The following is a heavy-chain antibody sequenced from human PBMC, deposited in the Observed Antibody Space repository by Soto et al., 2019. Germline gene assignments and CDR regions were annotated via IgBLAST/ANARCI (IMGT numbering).Heavy chain of an antibody. V-gene: IGHV3-15*07. D-gene: IGHD2-15*01. CDR2: IKSKTDGGTT. Sequence: EVQLVESGGGLVKPGGSLRLSCAASGFTFSNAWMNWVRQAPGKGLEWVGRIKSKTDGGTTDYAAPVKGRFTISREDSKNTLYLQMNSLKTEDTAVYYCTTDLIVVVVAATPSDYWGQGTLVTVSS. J-gene: IGHJ4*02. CDR3: TTDLIVVVVAATPSDY. CDR1: GFTFSNAW.